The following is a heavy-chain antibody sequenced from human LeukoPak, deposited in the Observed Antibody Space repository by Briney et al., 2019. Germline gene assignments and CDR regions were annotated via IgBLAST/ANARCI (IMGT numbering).Heavy chain of an antibody. CDR1: GFTVSSNY. Sequence: PGGSLRLSCAASGFTVSSNYMSWVRQAPGKGLEWVLVIYSGGSTYYADSVKGRFNISRDNSKNTLYLQLNCLGGEDTAVYFCARVREGSYGSRYDYWDQGTLVTLSS. CDR2: IYSGGST. V-gene: IGHV3-66*01. J-gene: IGHJ4*02. CDR3: ARVREGSYGSRYDY. D-gene: IGHD5-18*01.